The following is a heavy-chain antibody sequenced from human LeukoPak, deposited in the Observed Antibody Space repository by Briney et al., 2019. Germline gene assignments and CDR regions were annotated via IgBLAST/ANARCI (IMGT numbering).Heavy chain of an antibody. V-gene: IGHV1-46*01. CDR2: INPSGGST. J-gene: IGHJ4*02. CDR1: GYTFTSYG. Sequence: ASVKVSCKASGYTFTSYGISWVRQAPGQGLEWMGTINPSGGSTSYAQKFQGRVSMTRDMSTSTVYMELSSLRSEDTAVFYCARESRGAYWGQGTLVTVSS. D-gene: IGHD4/OR15-4a*01. CDR3: ARESRGAY.